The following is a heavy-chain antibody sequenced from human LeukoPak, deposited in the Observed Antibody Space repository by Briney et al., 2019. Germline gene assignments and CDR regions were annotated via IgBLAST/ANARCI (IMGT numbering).Heavy chain of an antibody. CDR3: ARIRIGYHYYYYMDV. CDR1: GGSFSGYY. V-gene: IGHV4-59*10. Sequence: SETLSLTCAVYGGSFSGYYWSWIRQPAGKGLEWIGRIYTSGSTNYNPSLKSRVTISVDTSKNQFSLKLSSVTAADTAVYYCARIRIGYHYYYYMDVWGKGTTVTVSS. D-gene: IGHD3-16*01. J-gene: IGHJ6*03. CDR2: IYTSGST.